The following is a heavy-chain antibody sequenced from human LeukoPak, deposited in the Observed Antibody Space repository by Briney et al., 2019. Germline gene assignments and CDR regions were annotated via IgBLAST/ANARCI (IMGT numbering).Heavy chain of an antibody. CDR3: ARDRIIGVHFDY. CDR1: GYTFTSYY. V-gene: IGHV1-46*01. Sequence: ASVKVSCKASGYTFTSYYMHWVRQAPGQGLEWMGIINPSGGSTSYAQKFQGRVTMTRDTSTSTVYMELSSLRSEDTAVNYCARDRIIGVHFDYWGQGTLVTVSS. CDR2: INPSGGST. J-gene: IGHJ4*02.